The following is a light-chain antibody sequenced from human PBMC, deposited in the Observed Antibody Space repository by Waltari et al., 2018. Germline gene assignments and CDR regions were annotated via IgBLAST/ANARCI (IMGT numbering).Light chain of an antibody. V-gene: IGKV3-11*01. J-gene: IGKJ4*01. CDR1: QSVGNY. Sequence: EIVLTQSPATLSLSPGERATLSCRASQSVGNYLAWYQQKPGQAPRLLIFEASTRATGIPARFSGSGSGTDFTLTISSLEPEDFAVYYCQQRSNWPRALTFGGGTKVEIK. CDR3: QQRSNWPRALT. CDR2: EAS.